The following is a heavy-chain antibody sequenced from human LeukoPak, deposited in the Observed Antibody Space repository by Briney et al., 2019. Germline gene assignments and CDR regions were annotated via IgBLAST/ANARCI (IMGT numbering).Heavy chain of an antibody. CDR3: ARDPGGFPFDY. CDR1: GFTFSSYS. CDR2: ISSSSSYI. J-gene: IGHJ4*02. D-gene: IGHD3-10*01. V-gene: IGHV3-21*01. Sequence: GGSLRLSCAASGFTFSSYSMNLVRQAPGKGLEWVSSISSSSSYIYYADSVKGRFTISRDNAKNSLYLQMNSLRAEDTAVYYCARDPGGFPFDYWGQGTLVTVSS.